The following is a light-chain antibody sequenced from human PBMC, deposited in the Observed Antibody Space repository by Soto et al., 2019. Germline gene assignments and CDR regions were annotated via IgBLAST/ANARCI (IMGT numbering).Light chain of an antibody. CDR3: QQYNSYSTLT. V-gene: IGKV1-5*03. Sequence: DIQMTQSPSTLSASVGDRVTITCRASQSISSWLAWYQQKPGKAPKLLIYKAASLESGVPSRFSGSGSGTEFTLPISSLQPDDFASYYCQQYNSYSTLTFGQGTKVEIK. J-gene: IGKJ1*01. CDR2: KAA. CDR1: QSISSW.